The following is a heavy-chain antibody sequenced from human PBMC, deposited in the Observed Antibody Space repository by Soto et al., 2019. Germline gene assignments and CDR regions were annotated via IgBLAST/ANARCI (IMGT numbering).Heavy chain of an antibody. CDR3: ATAELGYCSGGSCYSLGY. Sequence: ASVKPSCKACGYRFTSYGISWVRQAPEQGLEWMGWISAYNGNTNYAQKLQGRVTMTEDTSTDTAYMELSSLRSEDTAVYYCATAELGYCSGGSCYSLGYWGQGTLVTVSS. V-gene: IGHV1-18*01. CDR2: ISAYNGNT. CDR1: GYRFTSYG. J-gene: IGHJ4*02. D-gene: IGHD2-15*01.